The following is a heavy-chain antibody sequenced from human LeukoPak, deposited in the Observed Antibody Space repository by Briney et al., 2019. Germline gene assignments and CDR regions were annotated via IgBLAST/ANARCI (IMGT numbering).Heavy chain of an antibody. Sequence: GGSLRLSCAASGFTFSSYAMHWVRQAPGKGLEWVAVISYDGSNKYYADSVKGRFTISRDNSKNTLYLQMNSLRAEDTAVYYCATELRYFDPWYFDYWGQGTLVTVSS. CDR3: ATELRYFDPWYFDY. D-gene: IGHD3-9*01. CDR1: GFTFSSYA. V-gene: IGHV3-30*04. CDR2: ISYDGSNK. J-gene: IGHJ4*02.